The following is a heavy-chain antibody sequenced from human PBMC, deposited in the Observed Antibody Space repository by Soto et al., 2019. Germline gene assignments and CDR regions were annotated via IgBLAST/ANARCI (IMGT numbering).Heavy chain of an antibody. J-gene: IGHJ6*03. CDR1: GFTFSDYY. V-gene: IGHV3-11*01. D-gene: IGHD6-6*01. Sequence: PGGSLRLSCAASGFTFSDYYMSWIRQAPGKGLEWVSYISSSGSTIYYADSVKGRFTISRDNAKNSLYLQMNSLRAEDTAVYYCARDPLYSSSPFYYYYYMDVWGKGTTVTVSS. CDR3: ARDPLYSSSPFYYYYYMDV. CDR2: ISSSGSTI.